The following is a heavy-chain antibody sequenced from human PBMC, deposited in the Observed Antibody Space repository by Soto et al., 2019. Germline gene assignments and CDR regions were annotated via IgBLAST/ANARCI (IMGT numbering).Heavy chain of an antibody. CDR1: GFTFSSYG. CDR2: ISYDGSNK. V-gene: IGHV3-30*18. Sequence: AGGSLRLSCAASGFTFSSYGMHWVRQAPGKGLEWVAVISYDGSNKYYADSVKGRFTISRDNSKNTLYLQMNSLRAEDTAVYYCAKDLMHYDIFNGPLDYWGQGTLVNGSS. CDR3: AKDLMHYDIFNGPLDY. D-gene: IGHD3-9*01. J-gene: IGHJ4*02.